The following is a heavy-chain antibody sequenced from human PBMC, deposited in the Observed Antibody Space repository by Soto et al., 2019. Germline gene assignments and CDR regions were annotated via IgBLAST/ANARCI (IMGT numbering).Heavy chain of an antibody. D-gene: IGHD2-21*02. Sequence: QVQLQESGPGLVKPSQTLSLTCTVSGGSISSGGYYWSWIRQHPGKGLEWIGYIYYSGSTYYNPSQRSRVTISVEPCKSQFSLKLSSVTDADTAVYYCARDDGGNSDGHFDYWGQGSLVTVSS. CDR3: ARDDGGNSDGHFDY. CDR2: IYYSGST. J-gene: IGHJ4*02. CDR1: GGSISSGGYY. V-gene: IGHV4-31*03.